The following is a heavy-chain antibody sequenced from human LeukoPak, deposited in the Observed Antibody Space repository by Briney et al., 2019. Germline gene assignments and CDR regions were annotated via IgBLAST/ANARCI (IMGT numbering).Heavy chain of an antibody. CDR1: GFTYDDYA. D-gene: IGHD5-18*01. V-gene: IGHV3-9*01. Sequence: SLRLSCAASGFTYDDYAMHWVRQAPGKGLEWVSGISYNSGSINYAESVKGRFTISRDNAKNSLYLQMNSLRAEDTAVYYCARGGYTYGVRPFWDQGTLVTVSS. CDR2: ISYNSGSI. CDR3: ARGGYTYGVRPF. J-gene: IGHJ4*02.